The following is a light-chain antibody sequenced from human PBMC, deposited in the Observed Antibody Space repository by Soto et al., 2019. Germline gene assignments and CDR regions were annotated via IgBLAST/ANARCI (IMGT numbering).Light chain of an antibody. V-gene: IGLV2-23*03. J-gene: IGLJ2*01. CDR3: CSYAGGSTFHVV. CDR1: SSDVGSYNL. CDR2: EGS. Sequence: QSALTQPASVSGSPGQSITISCTGTSSDVGSYNLVSRYQQHPGKAPKLMIYEGSKRPSGVSNRFSGSKSGNTASLTISGLQAEDEADYYCCSYAGGSTFHVVFGGGTKVTVL.